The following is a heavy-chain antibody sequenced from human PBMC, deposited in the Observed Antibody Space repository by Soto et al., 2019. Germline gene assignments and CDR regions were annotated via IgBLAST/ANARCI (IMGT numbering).Heavy chain of an antibody. V-gene: IGHV4-59*11. CDR2: IWYSGRT. CDR1: GGSISTHY. D-gene: IGHD1-26*01. Sequence: QVQLQESGPGLLKPSETLSLTCTVSGGSISTHYWNWILQPPGEGLEWIGYIWYSGRTNYTSFLKSRVTISLETSQNQFSLTMTSATAADTAGYYCARDPVGSNHVDYWGQGTLVTVSS. CDR3: ARDPVGSNHVDY. J-gene: IGHJ4*02.